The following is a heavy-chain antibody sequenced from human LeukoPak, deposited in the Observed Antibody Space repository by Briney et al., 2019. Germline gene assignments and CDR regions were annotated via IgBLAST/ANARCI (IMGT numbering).Heavy chain of an antibody. CDR3: ARDRRDILTGYYQHIDY. V-gene: IGHV1-18*01. Sequence: ASVKVSCKASGYTFTSYGISWVRQAPGQGLEWMGWISAYNGNTNYAQKLQGRVTMTTDTSTSTAYMELRSLRSDDTAVYYCARDRRDILTGYYQHIDYWGQGTLVTVPS. CDR1: GYTFTSYG. D-gene: IGHD3-9*01. J-gene: IGHJ4*02. CDR2: ISAYNGNT.